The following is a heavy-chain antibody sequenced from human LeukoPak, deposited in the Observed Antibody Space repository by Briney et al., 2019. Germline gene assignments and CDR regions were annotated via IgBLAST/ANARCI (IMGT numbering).Heavy chain of an antibody. Sequence: PGGSLRLSCAASGFTFSSYSMNWVRQAPGKGLEWVSSISSSSYIYYADSMKGRFTISRDNAKNSLYLQMNSLRVEDTAVYYCARDWGSSGWYNWFDPWGQGILVTVSS. CDR2: ISSSSYI. CDR3: ARDWGSSGWYNWFDP. J-gene: IGHJ5*02. D-gene: IGHD3-16*01. V-gene: IGHV3-21*01. CDR1: GFTFSSYS.